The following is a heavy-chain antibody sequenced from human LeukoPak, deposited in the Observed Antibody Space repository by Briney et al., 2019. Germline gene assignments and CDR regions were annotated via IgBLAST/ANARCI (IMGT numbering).Heavy chain of an antibody. J-gene: IGHJ4*02. V-gene: IGHV3-20*04. Sequence: GGSLRLSCAASGFTFDDYGMSWVRQAPGKGLEWVSGINWNGGSTGYADSVKGRFTISRDNAKNSLYLQMNSLRAEDTALYYCARSPYYYDSSGYYHDRGEFDYWGQGTLVTVSS. CDR1: GFTFDDYG. CDR2: INWNGGST. CDR3: ARSPYYYDSSGYYHDRGEFDY. D-gene: IGHD3-22*01.